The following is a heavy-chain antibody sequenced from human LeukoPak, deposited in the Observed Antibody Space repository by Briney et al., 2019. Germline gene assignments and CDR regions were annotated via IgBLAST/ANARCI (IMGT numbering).Heavy chain of an antibody. CDR3: ARHGPDSSGYILDY. J-gene: IGHJ4*02. CDR2: IYYNGNT. D-gene: IGHD3-22*01. V-gene: IGHV4-59*08. Sequence: PSETLFLTCTVSGGSISRYYWSWVRQPPGKGLGWIGYIYYNGNTNYNPSLKSRVTISVDTSKNQFSLKLSSVTAADTAVYYCARHGPDSSGYILDYWGQGTLVTVSS. CDR1: GGSISRYY.